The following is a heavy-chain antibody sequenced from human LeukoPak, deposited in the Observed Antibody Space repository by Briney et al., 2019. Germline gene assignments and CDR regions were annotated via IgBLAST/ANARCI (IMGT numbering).Heavy chain of an antibody. V-gene: IGHV3-53*01. J-gene: IGHJ2*01. CDR2: LYSGSET. D-gene: IGHD3-10*01. CDR3: ARVGDHFHWYLDL. Sequence: GGSLRLSCAASGFTFSTNYMNWVRQAPGKGVEWVSILYSGSETYYAESVKGRFTISRDSSKNILSLQMNNLRAEDTAVYYCARVGDHFHWYLDLWGRGTLVTVSS. CDR1: GFTFSTNY.